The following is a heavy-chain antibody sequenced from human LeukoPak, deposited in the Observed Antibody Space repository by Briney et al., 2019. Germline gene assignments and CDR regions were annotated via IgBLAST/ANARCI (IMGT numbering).Heavy chain of an antibody. CDR1: GYTFTGYY. CDR3: ARSNARRYYFDY. D-gene: IGHD1-1*01. J-gene: IGHJ4*02. V-gene: IGHV1-2*02. CDR2: INPNSGGT. Sequence: VASVKVSCMPSGYTFTGYYMHWVRQAPGPGLEWMGWINPNSGGTNYAQKFQGRVTMTRDTSISTAYMELSRLRSDDTAVYYWARSNARRYYFDYWGQGTLVTVSS.